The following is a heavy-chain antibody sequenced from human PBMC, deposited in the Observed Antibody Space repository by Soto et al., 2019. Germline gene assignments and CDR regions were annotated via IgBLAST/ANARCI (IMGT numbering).Heavy chain of an antibody. J-gene: IGHJ4*02. D-gene: IGHD1-26*01. CDR1: GGSVSSTSHY. CDR2: IYYSRST. CDR3: ARDGGSRGGY. V-gene: IGHV4-61*01. Sequence: QVQLQESGPGLVKPSETLSLTCTVSGGSVSSTSHYWNWIRQPPGKGLEWIGYIYYSRSTNYNPSHKSRITISVDTSKNQFSLKLNSVTPADTAVYYCARDGGSRGGYWGQGTLVTVSS.